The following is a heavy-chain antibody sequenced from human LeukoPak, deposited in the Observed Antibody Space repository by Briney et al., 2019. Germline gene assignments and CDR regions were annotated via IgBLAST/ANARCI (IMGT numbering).Heavy chain of an antibody. CDR2: IWSDGTNR. CDR1: GFIFSHHG. Sequence: GGSLRLSCAASGFIFSHHGMHWVRQAPGKGLEWVAVIWSDGTNRFYADSVKGRFTISRDKSQNTVFLQMDSLRVKDTAIYYCARDAQRGFDYSNSLKYWGHGTLVTVSS. V-gene: IGHV3-33*01. D-gene: IGHD4-11*01. J-gene: IGHJ4*01. CDR3: ARDAQRGFDYSNSLKY.